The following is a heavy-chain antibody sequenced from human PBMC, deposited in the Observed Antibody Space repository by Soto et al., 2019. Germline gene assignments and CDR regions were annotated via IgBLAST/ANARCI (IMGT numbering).Heavy chain of an antibody. J-gene: IGHJ5*02. CDR2: INPSGGST. CDR3: ASAPGAGWFDP. D-gene: IGHD7-27*01. CDR1: GYTFTSYY. V-gene: IGHV1-46*03. Sequence: ASVTVSCKPSGYTFTSYYMHWVRQAPGQGLEWMGIINPSGGSTSYAQKFQGRVTMTRDTSTSTVYMELSSLRSEDTAVYYCASAPGAGWFDPWGQGTLVTVSS.